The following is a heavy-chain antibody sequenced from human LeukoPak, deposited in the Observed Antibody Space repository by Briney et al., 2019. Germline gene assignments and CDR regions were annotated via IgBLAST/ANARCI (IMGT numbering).Heavy chain of an antibody. D-gene: IGHD3-9*01. CDR2: ISGSGGGT. CDR3: VPDWLLCEYFHH. CDR1: GFTFSSYA. Sequence: PGGSLRLSCAASGFTFSSYAMSWVRQAPGKGLEWVSSISGSGGGTHYADSAKGRFTISRDNSKNTLYLQMNSLRAEARAVYYCVPDWLLCEYFHHWGQGTLVTVSS. V-gene: IGHV3-23*01. J-gene: IGHJ1*01.